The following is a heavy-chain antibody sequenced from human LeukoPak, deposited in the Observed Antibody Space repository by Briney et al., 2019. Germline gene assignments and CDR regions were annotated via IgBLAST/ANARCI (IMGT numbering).Heavy chain of an antibody. Sequence: ASVKVSCKASGYTFTGYYMHWVRQAPGQGLEWMGRINPNSGATNYAQKFQGRVTMTRDTSISTAYMELTTLRSDDTAVYYCAKSIEYCGADCYGYFDLWGRGTLVTVSS. V-gene: IGHV1-2*06. J-gene: IGHJ2*01. CDR2: INPNSGAT. CDR1: GYTFTGYY. D-gene: IGHD2-21*02. CDR3: AKSIEYCGADCYGYFDL.